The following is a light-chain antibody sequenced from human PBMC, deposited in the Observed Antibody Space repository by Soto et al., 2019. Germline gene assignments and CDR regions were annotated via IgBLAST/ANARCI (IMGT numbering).Light chain of an antibody. CDR2: DAS. V-gene: IGKV3-11*01. Sequence: IVLTQSPATLSLSPGERASLSCRTSQSVDTFVAWYQQKPGQAPRLLIYDASTRATGIPARFSGSGSGTDFTLTISSLEPEDLALYYCQQRTKWPPTFGPGTKVDIK. J-gene: IGKJ3*01. CDR3: QQRTKWPPT. CDR1: QSVDTF.